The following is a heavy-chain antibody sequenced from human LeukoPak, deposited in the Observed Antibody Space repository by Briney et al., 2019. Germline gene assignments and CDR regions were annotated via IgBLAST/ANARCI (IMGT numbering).Heavy chain of an antibody. J-gene: IGHJ4*02. D-gene: IGHD1-26*01. Sequence: GGSLRLSCAASGFTFSSYGMHWVRQAPGKGLEWVAVISYDGSNKYYADSVKGRFTISRDNSKNTLYLQMNSLRAEDTAVYYCAKDRVGGATGYYFDYWGQGTLVTVYS. V-gene: IGHV3-30*18. CDR1: GFTFSSYG. CDR3: AKDRVGGATGYYFDY. CDR2: ISYDGSNK.